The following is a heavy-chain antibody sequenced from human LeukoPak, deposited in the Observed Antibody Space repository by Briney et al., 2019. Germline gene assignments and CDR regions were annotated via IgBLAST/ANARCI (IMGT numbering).Heavy chain of an antibody. J-gene: IGHJ4*02. CDR2: IKEDGSDK. CDR3: ARGSY. V-gene: IGHV3-7*04. Sequence: PGGSLRLSCAASGFTFSNSWMSWVRQAPGKGLEWVANIKEDGSDKYYVDSVKGRFTISRDNAKNSLYLQMDSLRAEDTAVYHCARGSYWGQGALVTVYS. CDR1: GFTFSNSW.